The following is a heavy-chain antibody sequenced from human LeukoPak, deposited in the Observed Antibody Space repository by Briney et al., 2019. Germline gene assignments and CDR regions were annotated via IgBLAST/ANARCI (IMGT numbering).Heavy chain of an antibody. CDR1: GYTFTSYY. J-gene: IGHJ5*02. Sequence: ASVKVSCQASGYTFTSYYLQWVRQAPGQGLEWMGIINPSGGNTSYAQKFQGRVTMTRDMSTNTVYMELSSLRSEDTAVYYCARQGRSGSYSAFSWFDPWGQGTLVTVSS. V-gene: IGHV1-46*01. CDR2: INPSGGNT. CDR3: ARQGRSGSYSAFSWFDP. D-gene: IGHD3-22*01.